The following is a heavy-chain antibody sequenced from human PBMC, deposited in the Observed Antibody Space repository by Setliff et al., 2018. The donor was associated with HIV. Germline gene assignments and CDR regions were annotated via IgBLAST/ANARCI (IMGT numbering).Heavy chain of an antibody. CDR3: ARHMAFDYYMDV. CDR2: CYYTGTA. J-gene: IGHJ6*03. V-gene: IGHV4-39*01. D-gene: IGHD3-10*01. CDR1: AASISGASYS. Sequence: SETLSLTCAVSAASISGASYSWGWIRQSPGKGLEWIGNCYYTGTADYNPSLQSRVTISADASRNEISMKLRSVTAADTAVYYCARHMAFDYYMDVWGEGTTVTVSS.